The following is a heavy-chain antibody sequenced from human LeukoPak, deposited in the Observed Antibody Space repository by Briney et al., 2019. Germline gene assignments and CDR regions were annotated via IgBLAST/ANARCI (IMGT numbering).Heavy chain of an antibody. CDR2: IYYSGST. J-gene: IGHJ6*03. Sequence: SETLSLTCTVSGGSISSYYWSWIRQPPGKGLGWIGYIYYSGSTNYNPSLKSRVTISVDTSKNQFSLKLSSVTAADTAVYYCARVPAAMDYYYYYMDVWGKGTTVTVSS. CDR3: ARVPAAMDYYYYYMDV. D-gene: IGHD2-2*01. CDR1: GGSISSYY. V-gene: IGHV4-59*01.